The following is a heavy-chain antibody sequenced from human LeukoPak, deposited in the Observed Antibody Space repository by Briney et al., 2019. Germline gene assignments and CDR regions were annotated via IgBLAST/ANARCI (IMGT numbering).Heavy chain of an antibody. CDR1: GGSISSTGHY. D-gene: IGHD6-19*01. CDR2: MFYGENT. J-gene: IGHJ6*02. Sequence: LETLSLNCTVSGGSISSTGHYWAWIRQPPGRGLEWIGSMFYGENTHYNPSLARRVTLSADTSRNQCSLKLSSLAAADTAVYFCGRLGSNGWQYYPGLDVWAKGPRSPSP. V-gene: IGHV4-39*01. CDR3: GRLGSNGWQYYPGLDV.